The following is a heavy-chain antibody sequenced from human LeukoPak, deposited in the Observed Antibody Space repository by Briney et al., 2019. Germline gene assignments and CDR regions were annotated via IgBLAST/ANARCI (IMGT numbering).Heavy chain of an antibody. V-gene: IGHV4-61*02. CDR1: GGPISSGSYY. CDR2: SYTSGSA. Sequence: SETLSLTCTVSGGPISSGSYYWSWIRQPAGKGLEWIGRSYTSGSANYNPSFKSRVTISVDTSKTQFSLKLSSVTAADTAVYYCAREVYCSGGSCYLYYFDYWGQGTLVTVSS. CDR3: AREVYCSGGSCYLYYFDY. J-gene: IGHJ4*02. D-gene: IGHD2-15*01.